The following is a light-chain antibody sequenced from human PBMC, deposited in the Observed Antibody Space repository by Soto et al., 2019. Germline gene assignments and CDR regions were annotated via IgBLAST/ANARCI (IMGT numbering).Light chain of an antibody. CDR1: SSDVGGYNY. CDR2: DVS. V-gene: IGLV2-14*01. Sequence: QSALTQPASVSGSPGQSITIYSTGTSSDVGGYNYVSWYQQHPGKAPKLMIYDVSNRPSGVSNRFSGSKSGNTASLTISGLQAEDEADYYCSSYTSSSLYVFGTGTKVTVL. CDR3: SSYTSSSLYV. J-gene: IGLJ1*01.